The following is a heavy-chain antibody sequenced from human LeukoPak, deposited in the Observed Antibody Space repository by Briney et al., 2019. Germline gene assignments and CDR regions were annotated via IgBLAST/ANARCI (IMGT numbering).Heavy chain of an antibody. CDR1: GGSFSGYY. CDR2: IYYSGST. D-gene: IGHD3-16*01. J-gene: IGHJ3*02. Sequence: PSETLSLTCAVYGGSFSGYYWSWIRQPPGKGLEWIGSIYYSGSTYYNPSLKSRVTISVDTSKSQFSLKLSSVTAADTAVYYCARRKSVAGVGGLDAFDIWGQGTMVTVSS. V-gene: IGHV4-34*01. CDR3: ARRKSVAGVGGLDAFDI.